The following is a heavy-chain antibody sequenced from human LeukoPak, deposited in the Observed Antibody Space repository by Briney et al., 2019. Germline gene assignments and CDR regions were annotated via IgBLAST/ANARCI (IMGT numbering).Heavy chain of an antibody. J-gene: IGHJ4*02. Sequence: PSETLSLTCTVSGGSISSGYWSWIRQPPGKGLEWIGYISYSDSTRYSPSLKSRVTMSIDTSMNQFSLKVTSVTAADTAVYYCARAANDDFWSGYTYYFDYWGQGTLVTVSS. CDR2: ISYSDST. CDR1: GGSISSGY. V-gene: IGHV4-59*01. CDR3: ARAANDDFWSGYTYYFDY. D-gene: IGHD3-3*01.